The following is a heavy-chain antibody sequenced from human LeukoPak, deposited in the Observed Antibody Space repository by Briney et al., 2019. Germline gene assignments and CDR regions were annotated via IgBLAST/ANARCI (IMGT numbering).Heavy chain of an antibody. CDR3: ARDMAATGWFDP. Sequence: RSGGSLRLSCAASGFTFSSYSMNWVRQAPGKGLEWVSYISSSSSTIYYADSVKGRFTISRGNSRNTLYLQMNSLRPEDTAMYYCARDMAATGWFDPWGQGTLVTVSS. D-gene: IGHD2-15*01. CDR1: GFTFSSYS. J-gene: IGHJ5*02. CDR2: ISSSSSTI. V-gene: IGHV3-48*04.